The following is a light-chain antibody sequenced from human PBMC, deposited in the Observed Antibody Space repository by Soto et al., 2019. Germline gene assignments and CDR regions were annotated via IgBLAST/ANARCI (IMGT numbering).Light chain of an antibody. CDR2: GAS. J-gene: IGKJ4*01. CDR3: QQYNDWPLT. V-gene: IGKV3-15*01. Sequence: EIVMTQSPASLSVSPGERATLSCRASQTVRSNVAWYQQKPGQAHRLLIYGASSRATAFPARFSGSGSGTEFTLTISSLQSEDFAVYFCQQYNDWPLTFGGGTKVEIK. CDR1: QTVRSN.